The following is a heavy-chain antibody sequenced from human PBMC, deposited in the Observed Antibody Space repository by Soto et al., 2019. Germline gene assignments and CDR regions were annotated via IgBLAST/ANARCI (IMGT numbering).Heavy chain of an antibody. V-gene: IGHV1-46*01. CDR3: ARDRDGMDV. J-gene: IGHJ6*02. Sequence: ASVKVSCKASGYTFTSYDINWVRQATGQGLEWMGIINPSGGSTSCAQKFQGRVTMTRDTSTSTVYMELSSLRSEDTAVYYCARDRDGMDVWGQGTTVTVSS. CDR1: GYTFTSYD. CDR2: INPSGGST.